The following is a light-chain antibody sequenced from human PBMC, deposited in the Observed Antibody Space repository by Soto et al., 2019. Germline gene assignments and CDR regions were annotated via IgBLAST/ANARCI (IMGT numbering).Light chain of an antibody. CDR2: GAS. Sequence: EILMTQSPATLSVSPVERATLSCRASQSVDGNLAWYQQKPGQAPRLLIYGASTRATGISARFSGSGSGTEFTLTISSLQSEDFGVYYCQQYNNWWTLGQGTKVDIK. CDR3: QQYNNWWT. CDR1: QSVDGN. V-gene: IGKV3-15*01. J-gene: IGKJ1*01.